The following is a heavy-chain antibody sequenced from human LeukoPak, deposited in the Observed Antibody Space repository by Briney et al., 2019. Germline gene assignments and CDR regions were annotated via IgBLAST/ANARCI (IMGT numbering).Heavy chain of an antibody. CDR3: AKGPWIQLWLDY. Sequence: PGRSLRLSCAASGFTFSSYGMHWVRQAPGKGLEWVAFIRYDGSNKYYADSVKGRFTISRDNSKNTLYLQMNSLRAEDTAVYYCAKGPWIQLWLDYWGQGTLVTVSS. D-gene: IGHD5-18*01. J-gene: IGHJ4*02. CDR2: IRYDGSNK. CDR1: GFTFSSYG. V-gene: IGHV3-30*02.